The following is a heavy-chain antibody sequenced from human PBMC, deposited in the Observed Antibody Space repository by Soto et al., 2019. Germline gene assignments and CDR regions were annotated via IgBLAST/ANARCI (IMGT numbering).Heavy chain of an antibody. Sequence: PSETLSLTCTVSGGSISSGGYYWRWIRQHPGKGLEWIGYIYYSGSTYYNPSLKSRVTTSVDTSKNQLSLKLSSVTAADTAVYYCARVRGYGSGSWDYFDYWGQGTLVTVSS. CDR1: GGSISSGGYY. V-gene: IGHV4-31*03. D-gene: IGHD3-10*01. CDR2: IYYSGST. CDR3: ARVRGYGSGSWDYFDY. J-gene: IGHJ4*02.